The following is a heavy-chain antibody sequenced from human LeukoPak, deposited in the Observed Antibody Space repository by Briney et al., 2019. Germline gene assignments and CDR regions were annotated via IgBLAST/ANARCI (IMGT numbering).Heavy chain of an antibody. CDR1: GYTFTSYG. J-gene: IGHJ4*02. CDR2: ISAYNGNT. V-gene: IGHV1-18*01. CDR3: ATGSYDFWSGYFDY. D-gene: IGHD3-3*01. Sequence: ASVKVSCKASGYTFTSYGISWVRQAPGQGLEWMGWISAYNGNTNYAQKLQGRVTMTTDTSTSTAYMELRSLRSDDTAVYYCATGSYDFWSGYFDYWGQGTLVTVSS.